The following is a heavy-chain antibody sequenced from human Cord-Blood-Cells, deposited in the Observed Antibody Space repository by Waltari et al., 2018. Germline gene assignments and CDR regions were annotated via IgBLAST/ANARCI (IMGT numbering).Heavy chain of an antibody. J-gene: IGHJ4*02. Sequence: EVQLVESGGGLVQPGGSLKLSCAASGFTFSGSAMHWVRQASGKGLEVGGRIRSKANSYATADAASVKGRFTISRDDSKNTAYLQMNSLKTEDTAVYYCTSPSSSSDYWGQGTLVTVSS. CDR1: GFTFSGSA. D-gene: IGHD6-6*01. V-gene: IGHV3-73*02. CDR3: TSPSSSSDY. CDR2: IRSKANSYAT.